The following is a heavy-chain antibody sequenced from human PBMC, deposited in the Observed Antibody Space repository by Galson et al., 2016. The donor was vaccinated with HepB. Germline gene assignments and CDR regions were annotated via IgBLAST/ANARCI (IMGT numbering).Heavy chain of an antibody. J-gene: IGHJ6*02. Sequence: LEWIGYIYYSGSTYYNPSLKSRVTISVDTSKNQFSLKLSSVTAADTAVYYCARLSRDPPRGYYDSSGYYYPDYYYGMDVWGQGTTVTVSS. CDR3: ARLSRDPPRGYYDSSGYYYPDYYYGMDV. CDR2: IYYSGST. V-gene: IGHV4-31*02. D-gene: IGHD3-22*01.